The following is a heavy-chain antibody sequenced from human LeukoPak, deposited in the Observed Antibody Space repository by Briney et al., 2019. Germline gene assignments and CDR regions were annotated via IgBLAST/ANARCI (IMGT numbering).Heavy chain of an antibody. V-gene: IGHV1-2*02. CDR2: IKPNSGGT. J-gene: IGHJ3*02. CDR1: GYTFTSYD. CDR3: ATASQWLVATGSDAFDI. D-gene: IGHD6-19*01. Sequence: GASVKVSCKASGYTFTSYDINWVRQATGQGLEWMGWIKPNSGGTNYAQKFQGRVTMTRDTSISTTYMELNRLRFDDTAVYYCATASQWLVATGSDAFDIWGQGTKVTVSS.